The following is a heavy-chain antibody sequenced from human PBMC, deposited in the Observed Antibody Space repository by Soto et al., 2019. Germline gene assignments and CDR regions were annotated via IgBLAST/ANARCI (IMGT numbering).Heavy chain of an antibody. CDR3: TRFVTGTTAHFDY. CDR1: GFTFSDPA. V-gene: IGHV3-73*01. CDR2: IRSRSNSYVT. Sequence: GSLRLSCATSGFTFSDPAMHWVRQSSGNGLEWVGRIRSRSNSYVTAYAASVRGRFTISRDDSKNTAYLQMMRLKTEDTAVYYCTRFVTGTTAHFDYWGQGILVTVSS. D-gene: IGHD1-7*01. J-gene: IGHJ4*02.